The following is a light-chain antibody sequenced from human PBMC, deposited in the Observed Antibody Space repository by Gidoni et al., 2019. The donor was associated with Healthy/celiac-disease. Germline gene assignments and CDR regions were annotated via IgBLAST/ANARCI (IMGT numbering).Light chain of an antibody. CDR3: QQLNSYPRT. J-gene: IGKJ1*01. V-gene: IGKV1-9*01. Sequence: DIQLTQSPSFLSASVVDRVTITCRASQGISSYLAWYQQKPGKAPKLLIYAASTLQSGVPSRFSGSGSGTEFTLTISSLQPEDFATYYCQQLNSYPRTFXXXTKVEIK. CDR1: QGISSY. CDR2: AAS.